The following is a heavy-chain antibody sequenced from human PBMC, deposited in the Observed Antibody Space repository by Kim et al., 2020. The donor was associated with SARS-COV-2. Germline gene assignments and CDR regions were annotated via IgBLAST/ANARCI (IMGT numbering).Heavy chain of an antibody. CDR3: ARNLGLGFFGY. CDR1: GLTVSSNY. V-gene: IGHV3-53*01. J-gene: IGHJ4*02. CDR2: IYSGGST. D-gene: IGHD3-10*01. Sequence: GGSLRLSCAASGLTVSSNYMTWVRQAPGKGLEWVSVIYSGGSTYYADSVKGRFTISRDNSKNTLYLQMNSLRPEDTAVYYCARNLGLGFFGYWGQGTLVTVSA.